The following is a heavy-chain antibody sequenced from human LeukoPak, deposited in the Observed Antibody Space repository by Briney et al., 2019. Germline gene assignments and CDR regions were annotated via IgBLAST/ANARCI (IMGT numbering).Heavy chain of an antibody. V-gene: IGHV4-34*01. CDR2: VNHSGYT. CDR1: GTSFTSYY. Sequence: SETLSLTCGVSGTSFTSYYWSWIRQTPGRGLEWIGEVNHSGYTNMNPSLKSRVTISVDTSKNQFSLMMTSVTAADTAVYFCARMTTGPDYWGQGTLVTVSS. D-gene: IGHD4-17*01. CDR3: ARMTTGPDY. J-gene: IGHJ4*02.